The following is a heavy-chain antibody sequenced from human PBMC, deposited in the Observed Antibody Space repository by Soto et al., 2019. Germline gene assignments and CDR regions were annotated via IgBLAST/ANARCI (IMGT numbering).Heavy chain of an antibody. CDR1: GGSISSSSYY. CDR3: ARRRGYCSSTSCYLAFDI. V-gene: IGHV4-39*01. D-gene: IGHD2-2*01. CDR2: IYYSGST. J-gene: IGHJ3*02. Sequence: SETLSLTCTVSGGSISSSSYYWGWIRQPPGKGLEWIGSIYYSGSTYYNPSLKSRVTISVDTSKNQFSLKLSSVTAADTAVYYCARRRGYCSSTSCYLAFDIWGQGTMVTVSS.